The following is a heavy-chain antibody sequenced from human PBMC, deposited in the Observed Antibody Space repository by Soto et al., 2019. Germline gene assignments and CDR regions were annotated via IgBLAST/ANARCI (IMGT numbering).Heavy chain of an antibody. Sequence: QVQLVQSGAEVKKPGASVKVSCKASGYTFTSYDINWVRQATGQGLELMGWMNPNSGNTGYAQKFQGRVTMTRNTSISTAYMELSSLRSEDTAVYYCARDGANYYDSSGSGDIWGQGTMVTVSS. CDR2: MNPNSGNT. J-gene: IGHJ3*02. CDR1: GYTFTSYD. CDR3: ARDGANYYDSSGSGDI. D-gene: IGHD3-22*01. V-gene: IGHV1-8*01.